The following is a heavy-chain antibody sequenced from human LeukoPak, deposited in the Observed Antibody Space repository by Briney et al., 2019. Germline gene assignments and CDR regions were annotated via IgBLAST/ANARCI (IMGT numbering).Heavy chain of an antibody. CDR2: VLYDGTTE. V-gene: IGHV3-30-3*01. J-gene: IGHJ4*02. D-gene: IGHD2-2*01. Sequence: GGSLRLSCAASGFTSSNFAIHWVRQPPGKGLEWVAVVLYDGTTEYYADPVKGRFTLSRDTSENSVSLQLRSLRPEDTAVYYCAKDPRGIVVVPAAIDYWGQGTLVTVSS. CDR1: GFTSSNFA. CDR3: AKDPRGIVVVPAAIDY.